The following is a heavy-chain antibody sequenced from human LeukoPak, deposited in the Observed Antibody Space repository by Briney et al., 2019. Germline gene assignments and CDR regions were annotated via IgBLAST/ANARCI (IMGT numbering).Heavy chain of an antibody. CDR2: FYSGGST. CDR1: GLTVSSNY. V-gene: IGHV3-66*01. J-gene: IGHJ4*02. D-gene: IGHD1-26*01. CDR3: ARALGVSGSYYFFDY. Sequence: GGSLRLSCAASGLTVSSNYMTWVRQAPGKGLEWVSFFYSGGSTYCADSVKGRFTISRDNSKNTLYLQMNSLRAEDTAVYYCARALGVSGSYYFFDYWGQGTLVTVSS.